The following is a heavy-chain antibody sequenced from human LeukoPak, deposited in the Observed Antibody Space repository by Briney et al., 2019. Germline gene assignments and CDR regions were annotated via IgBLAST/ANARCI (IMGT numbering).Heavy chain of an antibody. Sequence: ASVKVSCKVSGYTLTELSMHCVRQAPGKGLEWMGGFDPEVGETIYAQKSQGRVTMTEDTSTATAYMELSSLRSEDTAVYYCATAPGYDILTGYGYYYYGMDVWGQGTTVTVSS. CDR3: ATAPGYDILTGYGYYYYGMDV. J-gene: IGHJ6*02. V-gene: IGHV1-24*01. CDR2: FDPEVGET. D-gene: IGHD3-9*01. CDR1: GYTLTELS.